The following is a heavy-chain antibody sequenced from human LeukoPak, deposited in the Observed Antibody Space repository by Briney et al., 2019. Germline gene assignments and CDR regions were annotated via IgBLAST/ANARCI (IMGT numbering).Heavy chain of an antibody. Sequence: SVKVSCKASGGTFSSYAISWVRQAPGQGLEWMGGIIPIFGTANYAQKFQGRVTITADESTSTAYMELSSLRSEDTAVYYCARGVGDIVVVPAAMSYYYGMDVWGKGTTVTVSS. CDR2: IIPIFGTA. J-gene: IGHJ6*04. CDR3: ARGVGDIVVVPAAMSYYYGMDV. D-gene: IGHD2-2*01. CDR1: GGTFSSYA. V-gene: IGHV1-69*13.